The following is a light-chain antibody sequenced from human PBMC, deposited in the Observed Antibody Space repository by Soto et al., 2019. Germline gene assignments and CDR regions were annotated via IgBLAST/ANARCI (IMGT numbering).Light chain of an antibody. CDR2: AAS. CDR1: QDISSY. V-gene: IGKV1-9*01. CDR3: QQLRSYPST. J-gene: IGKJ4*01. Sequence: IQVTQSPSSLSASVGDRVTITCRASQDISSYLAWYQQKPGKAPTLLIYAASTLQSGVPSRFSGSEFGTDFTLTISSLHAEDFASYYCQQLRSYPSTFGGGTKVEIK.